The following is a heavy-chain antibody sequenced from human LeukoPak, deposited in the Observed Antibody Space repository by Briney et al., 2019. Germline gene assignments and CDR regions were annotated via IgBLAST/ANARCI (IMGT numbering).Heavy chain of an antibody. Sequence: GGSLRLPCAASGFTFSSYAMHWVRQAPGKGLEWVAVISYDGSNKYYADSVKGRFTISRDNSKNTLYLQMNSLRAEDTAVYYCARPYYDSSGYYLYFDYWGQGTLVTVSS. CDR1: GFTFSSYA. CDR3: ARPYYDSSGYYLYFDY. CDR2: ISYDGSNK. D-gene: IGHD3-22*01. V-gene: IGHV3-30-3*01. J-gene: IGHJ4*02.